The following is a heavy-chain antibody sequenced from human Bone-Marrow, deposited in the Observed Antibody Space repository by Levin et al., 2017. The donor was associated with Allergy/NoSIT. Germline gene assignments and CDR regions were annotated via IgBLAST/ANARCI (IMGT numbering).Heavy chain of an antibody. D-gene: IGHD3-22*01. CDR2: IHYSGST. J-gene: IGHJ3*02. Sequence: SETLSLTCAVSGGSISSGDYYWSWIRQPPGKGLEWIGHIHYSGSTYYNPSLNSRNIISLDTSKNQFSQKLTSVTAADTAVYYCARASYYDSSAYGKDAFDIWGQGTMVTVSS. V-gene: IGHV4-30-4*01. CDR1: GGSISSGDYY. CDR3: ARASYYDSSAYGKDAFDI.